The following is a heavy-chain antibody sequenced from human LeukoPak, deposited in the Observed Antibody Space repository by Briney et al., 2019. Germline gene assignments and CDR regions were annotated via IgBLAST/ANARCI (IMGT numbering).Heavy chain of an antibody. Sequence: SETLSLTCTVSGGSISSYYWSWIRQPAGKGLEWIGRIYTSGSTNYNPSLKSRVTMSVDTSKNQFSLRLSSVTAADTAVYYCASGGVVVDIFDYWGQGTLVTVSS. CDR2: IYTSGST. J-gene: IGHJ4*02. D-gene: IGHD2-21*01. CDR3: ASGGVVVDIFDY. V-gene: IGHV4-4*07. CDR1: GGSISSYY.